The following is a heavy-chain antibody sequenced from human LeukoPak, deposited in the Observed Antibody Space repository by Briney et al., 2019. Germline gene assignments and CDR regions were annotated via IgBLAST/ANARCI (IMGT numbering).Heavy chain of an antibody. V-gene: IGHV1-69*13. J-gene: IGHJ6*02. Sequence: SVKVSCKASGYTFTSYGISWVRQAPGQGLEWMGGIIPIFGTANYAQKFQGRVTITADESTSTAYMELSSLRSEDTAVYYCARAGTGYYGYYYGMDVWGQGTTVTVSS. CDR3: ARAGTGYYGYYYGMDV. D-gene: IGHD3/OR15-3a*01. CDR1: GYTFTSYG. CDR2: IIPIFGTA.